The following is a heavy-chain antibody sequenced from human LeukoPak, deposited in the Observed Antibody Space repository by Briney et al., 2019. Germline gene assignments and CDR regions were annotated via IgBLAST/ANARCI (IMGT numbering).Heavy chain of an antibody. D-gene: IGHD3-22*01. Sequence: PGGTLRLSCAASGFTFSSYGMSWVRQAPGKGLEWVSAISGSGGSTYYADSVKGRFTISRDNSKNTLYLQMNSLRAEDTAVYYCARDQVYYYDSSTSRPLDAFDIWGQGTMVTVSS. J-gene: IGHJ3*02. CDR1: GFTFSSYG. V-gene: IGHV3-23*01. CDR2: ISGSGGST. CDR3: ARDQVYYYDSSTSRPLDAFDI.